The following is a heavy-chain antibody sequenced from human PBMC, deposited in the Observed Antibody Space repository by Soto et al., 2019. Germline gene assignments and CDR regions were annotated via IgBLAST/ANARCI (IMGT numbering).Heavy chain of an antibody. Sequence: PSETLSLTCTVSGGSISSGGYYWSWIRQHPGKGLEWIGYIYYSGSTYYNPSLKSRVTISVDTSKNQFSLKLSSVTAADTAVYYCARVLMGATTRFDYWGQGTLVTVSS. D-gene: IGHD1-26*01. J-gene: IGHJ4*02. V-gene: IGHV4-31*03. CDR3: ARVLMGATTRFDY. CDR2: IYYSGST. CDR1: GGSISSGGYY.